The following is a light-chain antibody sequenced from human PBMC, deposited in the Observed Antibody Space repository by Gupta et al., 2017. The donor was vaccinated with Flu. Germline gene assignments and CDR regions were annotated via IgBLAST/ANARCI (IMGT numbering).Light chain of an antibody. CDR3: QQYGGDPWT. Sequence: PYTLSASVGDRVTITCRASQSIDIWLAWFQKKPGKAPKPLIYKASHLESGVPSRFSGGGAGTEFSLTISSLQPDDFATYYCQQYGGDPWTFGQGTKVEIK. V-gene: IGKV1-5*03. CDR2: KAS. J-gene: IGKJ1*01. CDR1: QSIDIW.